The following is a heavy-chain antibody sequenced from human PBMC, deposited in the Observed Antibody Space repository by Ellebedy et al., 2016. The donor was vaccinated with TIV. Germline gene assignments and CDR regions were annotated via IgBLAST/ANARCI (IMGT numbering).Heavy chain of an antibody. CDR3: AREWVPTVTQVSWFDP. CDR2: MNPNSGNT. CDR1: GYTFTSYD. J-gene: IGHJ5*02. V-gene: IGHV1-8*03. Sequence: ASVKVSCKASGYTFTSYDINWVRQATGQGLEWMGWMNPNSGNTGYAQKFQGRVTITADESTSTAYMELSSLRSEDTAVYYCAREWVPTVTQVSWFDPWGQGTLVTVSS. D-gene: IGHD4-17*01.